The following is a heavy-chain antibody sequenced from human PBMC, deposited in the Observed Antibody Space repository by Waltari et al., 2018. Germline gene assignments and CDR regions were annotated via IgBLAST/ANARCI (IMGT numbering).Heavy chain of an antibody. CDR1: GYCFTSHW. V-gene: IGHV5-10-1*01. D-gene: IGHD2-2*01. CDR3: VRHRTTYPLEIDY. Sequence: QLVQSGAEVKKPEESLRISWEGSGYCFTSHWISWVRQMPGKGLGWVGRIDPSDSFRNYGPAFEGHVTISVDQSLRTAYLQWDSLKASDTAIYYCVRHRTTYPLEIDYWGQGTLVTVAS. J-gene: IGHJ4*02. CDR2: IDPSDSFR.